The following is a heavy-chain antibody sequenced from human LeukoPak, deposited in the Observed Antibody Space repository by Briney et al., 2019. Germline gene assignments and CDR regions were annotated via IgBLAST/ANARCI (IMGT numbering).Heavy chain of an antibody. CDR2: ISSNGGST. D-gene: IGHD3-3*02. CDR1: GFTFSSYA. Sequence: GGSVRLSCAASGFTFSSYAMHWVRQAPGKGLEYVSAISSNGGSTYYANSVKGRFTISRDNSKNTLYLQMGSLRAEDMAVYYCARALDHYDYWAREPWSPSPQ. J-gene: IGHJ4*02. V-gene: IGHV3-64*01. CDR3: ARALDHYDY.